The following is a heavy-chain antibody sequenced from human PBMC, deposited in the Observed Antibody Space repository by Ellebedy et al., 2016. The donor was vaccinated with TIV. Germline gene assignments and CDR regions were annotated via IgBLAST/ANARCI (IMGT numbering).Heavy chain of an antibody. D-gene: IGHD5-24*01. V-gene: IGHV1-24*01. CDR3: ATGARDGYNLNFDY. Sequence: AASVKVSCKVSGYTLTEFSMHWVRQAPGKGLAWMGGFDPQDGETIYAQKFQGRVTMTEDTSTDTAYMELSSLRSEDTAVYYCATGARDGYNLNFDYWGQGTLVTVSS. CDR2: FDPQDGET. CDR1: GYTLTEFS. J-gene: IGHJ4*02.